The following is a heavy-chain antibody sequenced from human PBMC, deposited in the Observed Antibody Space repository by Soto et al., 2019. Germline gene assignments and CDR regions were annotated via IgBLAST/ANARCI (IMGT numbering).Heavy chain of an antibody. CDR2: ISSSSSYI. CDR3: AREADGVAAAGTDV. Sequence: PGWSLTLSCAASGFTFISYSINWFRQSPGKGLEWVSSISSSSSYIYYADSVKGRFTISRDNAKNSLYLQMNSLRAEDTAVYYCAREADGVAAAGTDVWGQGTTVTVSS. J-gene: IGHJ6*02. V-gene: IGHV3-21*01. CDR1: GFTFISYS. D-gene: IGHD6-13*01.